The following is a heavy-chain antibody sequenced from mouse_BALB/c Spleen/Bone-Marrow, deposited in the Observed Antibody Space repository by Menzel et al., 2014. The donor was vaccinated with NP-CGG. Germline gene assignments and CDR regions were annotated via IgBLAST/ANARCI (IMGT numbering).Heavy chain of an antibody. CDR2: ISDGGSYT. D-gene: IGHD2-12*01. CDR3: ARDYDYAMDY. CDR1: GFTFSDYY. Sequence: EVNVVESGGGLVKPGGSLKLSCAASGFTFSDYYMYWVRPTPEKRLEWVATISDGGSYTYYPDSVKGRFTISRDNAKNNLYLQMSSLKSEDTAMYYCARDYDYAMDYWGQGTSVTVSS. J-gene: IGHJ4*01. V-gene: IGHV5-4*02.